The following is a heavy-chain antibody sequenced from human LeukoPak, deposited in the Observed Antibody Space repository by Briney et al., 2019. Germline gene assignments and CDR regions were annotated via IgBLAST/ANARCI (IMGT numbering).Heavy chain of an antibody. V-gene: IGHV4-59*01. D-gene: IGHD2-2*01. CDR3: ARGPAAMRVFDY. J-gene: IGHJ4*02. CDR2: IYYSGST. Sequence: SETLPLTCTVSGGSISSYYWSWIRQPPGKGLEWIGYIYYSGSTNYNPSLKSRVTISVDTSKNQFSLKLSSVTAADTAVYYCARGPAAMRVFDYWGQGTLVTVSS. CDR1: GGSISSYY.